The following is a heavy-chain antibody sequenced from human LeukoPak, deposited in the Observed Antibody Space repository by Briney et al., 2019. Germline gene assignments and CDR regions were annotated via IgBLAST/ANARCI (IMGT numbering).Heavy chain of an antibody. D-gene: IGHD6-13*01. V-gene: IGHV3-48*03. CDR3: ARDPTTPYSESVNY. Sequence: PGGSLRLSCAASGFTFSSYEMNWVRQAPGKGLEWVSYISSSGSTIYYADSVKGRFTISRDNAKNSLYLQMNSLRAEDTAVYYCARDPTTPYSESVNYWGQGTLVTVSS. CDR2: ISSSGSTI. CDR1: GFTFSSYE. J-gene: IGHJ4*02.